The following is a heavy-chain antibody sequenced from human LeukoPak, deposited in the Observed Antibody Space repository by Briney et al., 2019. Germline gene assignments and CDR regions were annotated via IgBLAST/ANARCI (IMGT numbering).Heavy chain of an antibody. J-gene: IGHJ4*02. D-gene: IGHD2-15*01. V-gene: IGHV3-64D*09. Sequence: PGGSLRLSCSASGFTFTTYAMHWVRQAPGKGLECVSGISSNGDSTYYADSVKGRFTISRDHSKNTLYLQMSSLRAEDTAVYYRVKSYCSGGSCYSYFDYWGQGTLVTVSS. CDR1: GFTFTTYA. CDR2: ISSNGDST. CDR3: VKSYCSGGSCYSYFDY.